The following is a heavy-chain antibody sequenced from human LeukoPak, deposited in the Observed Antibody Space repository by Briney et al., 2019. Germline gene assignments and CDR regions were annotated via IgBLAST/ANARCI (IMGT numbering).Heavy chain of an antibody. CDR1: GGSFSGFY. D-gene: IGHD5-12*01. J-gene: IGHJ4*02. CDR2: MFPGGRI. V-gene: IGHV4-34*01. Sequence: SETLSLTCAVHGGSFSGFYWTWMRQPPGKGPEWIGEMFPGGRINYNPSLQSRVTISGDTSKNQFSLKVSSVTAADTAVYYCARGLGEGYPDHWGQGTVVTVSP. CDR3: ARGLGEGYPDH.